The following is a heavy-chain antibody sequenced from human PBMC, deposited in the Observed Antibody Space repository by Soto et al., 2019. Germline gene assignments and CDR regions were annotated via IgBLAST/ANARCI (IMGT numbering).Heavy chain of an antibody. J-gene: IGHJ6*02. CDR3: ARVYYYGSGMFYYYAMDV. V-gene: IGHV1-69*13. CDR2: IIPIFGTA. CDR1: GGTFSSYA. D-gene: IGHD3-10*01. Sequence: SVKVSCKASGGTFSSYAISWVRQAPGQGLEWMGGIIPIFGTANYAQKFQGRVTITADESTSTAYMELSSVTAADTAVYYCARVYYYGSGMFYYYAMDVWGQGTSVTVSS.